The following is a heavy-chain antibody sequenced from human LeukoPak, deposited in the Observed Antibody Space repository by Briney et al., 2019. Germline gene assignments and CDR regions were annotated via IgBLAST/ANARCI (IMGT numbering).Heavy chain of an antibody. V-gene: IGHV4-59*11. CDR1: GASINSHY. CDR3: AKIEVGRFDP. D-gene: IGHD1-26*01. Sequence: SETLSLTCTVTGASINSHYWCWIRQTPGTGLEWIGDIYDRGSTTYNPSLKSRVSISVDTSRNQFSLNLRSVTAADTAVYYCAKIEVGRFDPWGQGTLVTVSS. J-gene: IGHJ5*02. CDR2: IYDRGST.